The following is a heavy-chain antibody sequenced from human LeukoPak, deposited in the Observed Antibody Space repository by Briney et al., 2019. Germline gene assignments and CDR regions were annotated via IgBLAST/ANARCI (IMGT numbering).Heavy chain of an antibody. CDR3: AKDRSGYDYYYYGMDV. D-gene: IGHD5-12*01. Sequence: PGGSRRLSCAASGFTLSSYGMHWVRQAPGKGLEWVAVISYDGSNKYYADSVKGRFTISRDNSKNTLYLQMNSLRAEDTAVYYCAKDRSGYDYYYYGMDVWGQGTTVTVSS. V-gene: IGHV3-30*18. CDR1: GFTLSSYG. J-gene: IGHJ6*02. CDR2: ISYDGSNK.